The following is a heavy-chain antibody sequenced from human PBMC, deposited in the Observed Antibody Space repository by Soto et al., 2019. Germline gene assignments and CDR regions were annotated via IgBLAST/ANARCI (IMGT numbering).Heavy chain of an antibody. CDR3: ARERAVSRFTNWFDP. Sequence: PGGSLRLSCAASGFTFSSYLMSWVRQAPGKGLEWVANIKQDGSEKYYVDSVKGRFTISRDNAKNSLYLQMNSLRAEDTAVYYCARERAVSRFTNWFDPWGQGTLVTVSS. CDR2: IKQDGSEK. D-gene: IGHD1-20*01. V-gene: IGHV3-7*01. J-gene: IGHJ5*02. CDR1: GFTFSSYL.